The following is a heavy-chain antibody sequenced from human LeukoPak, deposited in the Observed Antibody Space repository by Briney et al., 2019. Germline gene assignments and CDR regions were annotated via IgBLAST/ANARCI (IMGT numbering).Heavy chain of an antibody. J-gene: IGHJ1*01. CDR3: ARRVCSSTSCYVTGGGYFQH. Sequence: SETLSLTCTVSGGSISSSSYYWGWLRQPPGKGPEWIGSIYYSGSTYYNPSLKSRVTISVDTSKNQFSLKLSSVTAADTAVYYCARRVCSSTSCYVTGGGYFQHWGQGTLVTVSS. V-gene: IGHV4-39*01. CDR1: GGSISSSSYY. CDR2: IYYSGST. D-gene: IGHD2-2*01.